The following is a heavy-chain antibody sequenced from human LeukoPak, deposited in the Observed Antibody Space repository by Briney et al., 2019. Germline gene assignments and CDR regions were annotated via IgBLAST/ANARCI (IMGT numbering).Heavy chain of an antibody. J-gene: IGHJ4*02. D-gene: IGHD3-10*01. CDR1: GFTFSDYY. Sequence: GGSLRLSCAAPGFTFSDYYMSWIRQAPGKGLEWVSYISSSGSTKYYADSVKGRFTISRDNAKNSYLQMNRLRAEDTAVYYCARDGHAYGRGSPHYWGQGTLVSVSS. CDR2: ISSSGSTK. CDR3: ARDGHAYGRGSPHY. V-gene: IGHV3-11*01.